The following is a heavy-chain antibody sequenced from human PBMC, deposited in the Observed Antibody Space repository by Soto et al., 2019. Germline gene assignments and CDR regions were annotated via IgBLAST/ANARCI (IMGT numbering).Heavy chain of an antibody. V-gene: IGHV1-18*04. CDR3: ARGGFLEWLFYQINYYGMDV. CDR1: GYTFTSYG. Sequence: GASVKVSCKASGYTFTSYGISWVRQAPGQGLEWMGWISAYNGNTNYAQKLQGRVTMTTDTSTSTAYMKLRSLRSDDTAVYYCARGGFLEWLFYQINYYGMDVWGQGTTVTVSS. J-gene: IGHJ6*02. D-gene: IGHD3-3*01. CDR2: ISAYNGNT.